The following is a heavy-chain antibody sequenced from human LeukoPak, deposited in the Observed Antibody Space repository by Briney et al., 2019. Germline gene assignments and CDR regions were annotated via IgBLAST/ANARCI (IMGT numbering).Heavy chain of an antibody. CDR1: GFTFSSYA. CDR3: AKGALFCGGDCYSPADAFDI. D-gene: IGHD2-21*02. Sequence: GGSLRLSCAASGFTFSSYAMSWVRQAPGKGLEWVSAISGSGGSTYYADSVKGRFTISRDNSKNTLYLQMNSLRAEDTAVYYCAKGALFCGGDCYSPADAFDIWGQGTMVTVSS. J-gene: IGHJ3*02. CDR2: ISGSGGST. V-gene: IGHV3-23*01.